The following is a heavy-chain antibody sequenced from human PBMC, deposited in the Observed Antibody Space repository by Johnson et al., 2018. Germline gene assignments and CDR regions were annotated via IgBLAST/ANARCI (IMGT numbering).Heavy chain of an antibody. CDR3: ARAQPYCFDP. V-gene: IGHV4-34*01. CDR1: GGSFSGYY. J-gene: IGHJ5*02. CDR2: INHSGST. Sequence: QVQLQQWGAGLLKPSETLSLTCAVYGGSFSGYYWSWIRQPPGKGLEWIGEINHSGSTNYNPSLKSRVTISVDTSKNPFSLKLSSVTAADTAVYYCARAQPYCFDPWGQGTLVTVSS.